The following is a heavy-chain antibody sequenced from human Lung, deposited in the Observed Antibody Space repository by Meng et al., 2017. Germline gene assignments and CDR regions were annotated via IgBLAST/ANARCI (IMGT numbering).Heavy chain of an antibody. D-gene: IGHD4-11*01. CDR1: GGSFSDYY. V-gene: IGHV4-34*01. J-gene: IGHJ4*02. CDR2: INHSGST. CDR3: ARGPTTMAHDFDY. Sequence: VHLLQWVAGLLKPSETLSLTCVVSGGSFSDYYWSWVRQPPGKGLEWIGEINHSGSTNYNPSLESRATISVDTSQNNLSLKLSSVTAADSAVYYCARGPTTMAHDFDYWGQGTLVTVSS.